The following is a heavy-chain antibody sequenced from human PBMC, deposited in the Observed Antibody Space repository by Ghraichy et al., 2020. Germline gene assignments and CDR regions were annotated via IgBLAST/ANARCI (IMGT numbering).Heavy chain of an antibody. CDR3: ARSTRSWGGVVIDPSYSYGMDV. CDR2: INPNSGGT. CDR1: GYTFTGYY. Sequence: ASVKVSCKASGYTFTGYYMHWVRQAPGQGLEWMGWINPNSGGTNYAQKFQGRVTMTRETAISTAYTELSRLRSDATAVYYCARSTRSWGGVVIDPSYSYGMDVWGKGTTVTVSP. J-gene: IGHJ6*04. D-gene: IGHD3-3*01. V-gene: IGHV1-2*02.